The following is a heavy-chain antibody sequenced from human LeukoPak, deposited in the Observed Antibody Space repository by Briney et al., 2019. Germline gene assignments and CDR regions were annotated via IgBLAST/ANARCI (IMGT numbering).Heavy chain of an antibody. D-gene: IGHD4-17*01. V-gene: IGHV3-23*01. CDR2: IINSGGST. J-gene: IGHJ4*02. CDR1: GFTFSTYA. CDR3: AKDIYGDYGGLDY. Sequence: GGSLRLSCAASGFTFSTYAMNWVRQAPGKGLEWVSTIINSGGSTYYADSVKGRFTISRDNSKNTLYLQMNSLRAEDTAVYYCAKDIYGDYGGLDYWGQGTLVTASS.